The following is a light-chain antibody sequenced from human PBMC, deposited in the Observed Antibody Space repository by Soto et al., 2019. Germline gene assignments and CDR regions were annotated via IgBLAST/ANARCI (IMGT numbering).Light chain of an antibody. V-gene: IGKV3-20*01. CDR1: QTISGTY. J-gene: IGKJ5*01. CDR3: QQYTGPPTT. CDR2: SSS. Sequence: EIVLTQSPGTLSLSPGERATLSCRASQTISGTYLAWYQQKPGQAPRLLIYSSSSRAAGVPDRFSGSGSGTDFTLTITRLEPEDSAVYFCQQYTGPPTTFGQGTRLEIK.